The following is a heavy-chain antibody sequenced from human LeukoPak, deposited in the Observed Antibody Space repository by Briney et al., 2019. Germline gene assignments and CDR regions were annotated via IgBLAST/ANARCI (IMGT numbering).Heavy chain of an antibody. J-gene: IGHJ4*02. CDR3: ARSRTDNHSDPFDY. D-gene: IGHD1-1*01. CDR2: ISSSSSTI. CDR1: GFTFSSYS. V-gene: IGHV3-48*04. Sequence: GGSLRLSCAASGFTFSSYSMNWVRQAPGKGLEWVSYISSSSSTIYYADSVKGRFTISRDNAKNSLYLQMNSLRAEDTAVYSCARSRTDNHSDPFDYWGQGTLVTVSS.